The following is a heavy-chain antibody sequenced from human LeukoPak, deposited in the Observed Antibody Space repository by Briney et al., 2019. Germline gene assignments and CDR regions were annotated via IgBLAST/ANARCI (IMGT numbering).Heavy chain of an antibody. V-gene: IGHV3-48*04. Sequence: GGSLRLSCAASGFTFSSYGVNWVRHAPGKGLERVSYISSSGSTIYYADSVKGRFTISRDNAKNSMYLQMNSLRAEDTAVYYCAGYMVRGVRFYYYHYMDVWGKGTTVTISS. D-gene: IGHD3-10*01. CDR3: AGYMVRGVRFYYYHYMDV. CDR1: GFTFSSYG. J-gene: IGHJ6*03. CDR2: ISSSGSTI.